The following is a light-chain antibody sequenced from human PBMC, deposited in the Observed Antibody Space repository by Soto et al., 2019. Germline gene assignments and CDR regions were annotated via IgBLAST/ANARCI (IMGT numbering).Light chain of an antibody. CDR3: QQCHATPLT. CDR1: QAIGNY. CDR2: GAT. V-gene: IGKV1-39*01. J-gene: IGKJ5*01. Sequence: DIQITQSPSSVSASVGDRVTIICRASQAIGNYLNWYQQKPGKAPNLLIFGATTLQSGVPSRFSGSGYGTNFTLIISVLQPEDFAIYYCQQCHATPLTFGQGTRLEIK.